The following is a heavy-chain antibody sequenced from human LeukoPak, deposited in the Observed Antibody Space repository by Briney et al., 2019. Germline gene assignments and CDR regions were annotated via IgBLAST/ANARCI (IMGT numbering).Heavy chain of an antibody. D-gene: IGHD6-6*01. CDR3: AKALSSSFTGSSWEY. V-gene: IGHV3-9*03. Sequence: LRLSCAASGFTFDDYAMHRIRQAPGKGLEWVSGINWNGGKIGYADSVKGRFTISRDSAKSSLYLQMNTLRAEDMAFYYCAKALSSSFTGSSWEYWGQGTLVTVSS. CDR2: INWNGGKI. CDR1: GFTFDDYA. J-gene: IGHJ4*02.